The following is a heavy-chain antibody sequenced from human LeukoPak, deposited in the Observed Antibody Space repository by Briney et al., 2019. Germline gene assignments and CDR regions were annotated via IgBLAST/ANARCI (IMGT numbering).Heavy chain of an antibody. V-gene: IGHV3-15*04. CDR2: IASKTDGGTT. CDR3: TTGIRGD. J-gene: IGHJ4*02. Sequence: PGGSLRLACAASGFIVSGDFMSWVRQAPGKGLEWVGRIASKTDGGTTDYAAPVKGRFTISRDDSKNTLFLQMNSLKTEDTAVYYCTTGIRGDCGQGTLVTVSS. CDR1: GFIVSGDF.